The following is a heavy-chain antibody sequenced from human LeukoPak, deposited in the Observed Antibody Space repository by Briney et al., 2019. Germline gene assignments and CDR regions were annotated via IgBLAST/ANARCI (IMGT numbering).Heavy chain of an antibody. CDR3: AKPAHYYGSGSYYTFDY. CDR2: ISGGGGST. V-gene: IGHV3-23*01. J-gene: IGHJ4*02. CDR1: GFTFSSYA. Sequence: GGSLRLSCAASGFTFSSYAMSWVRQAPGKGLEWVSAISGGGGSTYYADSVKGRFTISRDNSKNTLYLQMNSLRAEDTAVYYCAKPAHYYGSGSYYTFDYWGQGTLVTVSS. D-gene: IGHD3-10*01.